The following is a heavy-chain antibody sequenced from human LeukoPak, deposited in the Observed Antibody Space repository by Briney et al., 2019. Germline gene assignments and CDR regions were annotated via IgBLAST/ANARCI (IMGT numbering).Heavy chain of an antibody. V-gene: IGHV3-33*01. D-gene: IGHD2-8*01. J-gene: IGHJ4*02. CDR3: ARDCTNGVCYGTDFDY. CDR1: GFTFSSYG. CDR2: IWYDGSNK. Sequence: GRALRLSCAASGFTFSSYGMHWVRQAPGKGLEWVAVIWYDGSNKYYADSVKGRFTISRDNSKNTLYLQMNSLRAEDTAVYYCARDCTNGVCYGTDFDYWGQGTLVTVSA.